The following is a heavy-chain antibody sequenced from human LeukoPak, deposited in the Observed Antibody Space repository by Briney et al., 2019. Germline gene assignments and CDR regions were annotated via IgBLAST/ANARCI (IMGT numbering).Heavy chain of an antibody. J-gene: IGHJ6*02. CDR1: TFTVIDHY. Sequence: GGSLRLSCAASTFTVIDHYMTWVRQAPGRGLEWVAAIYPGGSTYYADSVQGRFTISRDKSKNALYLQKNTLGAEETAVYYCARGAGVSHYYYYAMDIWGQGTTVTVSS. CDR3: ARGAGVSHYYYYAMDI. CDR2: IYPGGST. V-gene: IGHV3-66*02. D-gene: IGHD2-21*01.